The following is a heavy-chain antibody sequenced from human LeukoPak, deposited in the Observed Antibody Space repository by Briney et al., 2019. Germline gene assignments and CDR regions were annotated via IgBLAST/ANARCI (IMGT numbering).Heavy chain of an antibody. CDR2: ISGSGSTI. CDR3: ARERGRVEMATNPRSTYMDV. J-gene: IGHJ6*03. CDR1: GFTFSDYY. Sequence: GGSLRLSCAASGFTFSDYYMNWIRQAPGKGLEWVSDISGSGSTIYYADSVKGRFTISRDNAKNSLYLQMSSLRPEDTAVYYCARERGRVEMATNPRSTYMDVWGKGTTVTVSS. V-gene: IGHV3-11*01. D-gene: IGHD5-24*01.